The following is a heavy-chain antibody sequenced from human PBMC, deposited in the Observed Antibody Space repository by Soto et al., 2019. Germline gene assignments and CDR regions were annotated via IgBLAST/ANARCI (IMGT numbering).Heavy chain of an antibody. CDR1: GYSFTSYW. Sequence: GESLKISCKTSGYSFTSYWIGWVRQMPGKGMEWMGNIYPYDSDTRYSPSFQGQVTISADTSITTAYLQWSGLRASDTAIYFCARHLVGSTRGNFDCWGQGTLVTVSS. J-gene: IGHJ5*01. V-gene: IGHV5-51*01. CDR2: IYPYDSDT. CDR3: ARHLVGSTRGNFDC. D-gene: IGHD2-2*01.